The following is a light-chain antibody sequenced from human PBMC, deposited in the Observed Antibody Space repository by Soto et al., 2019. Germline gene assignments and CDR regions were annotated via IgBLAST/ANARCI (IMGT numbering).Light chain of an antibody. CDR3: VAWDDSLSGVV. CDR1: SSNIGTYY. V-gene: IGLV1-47*01. J-gene: IGLJ2*01. Sequence: QSVLTQPTSASGTPGQTVTLSCSGSSSNIGTYYVYWYQQLPGTAPTLLIYRNYQRPSGVPDRFSGSKSGTSASLAISGLRSEDEADYYCVAWDDSLSGVVFGGGTKLTVL. CDR2: RNY.